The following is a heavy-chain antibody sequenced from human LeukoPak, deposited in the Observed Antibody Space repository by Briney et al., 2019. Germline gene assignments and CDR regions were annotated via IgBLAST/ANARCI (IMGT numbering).Heavy chain of an antibody. CDR1: GGSFSGYY. Sequence: PSETLSLTCAVYGGSFSGYYWSWIRQPPGKGLEWIGEINHSGSTNYNPSLKSRVTISVDTSKNQFSLKLSSVTAADTAVYYCAGFNLTGTFDYWGQGTLVTVSS. D-gene: IGHD1-20*01. CDR2: INHSGST. J-gene: IGHJ4*02. CDR3: AGFNLTGTFDY. V-gene: IGHV4-34*01.